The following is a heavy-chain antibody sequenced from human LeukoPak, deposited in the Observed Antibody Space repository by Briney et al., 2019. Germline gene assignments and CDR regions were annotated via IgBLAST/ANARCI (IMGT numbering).Heavy chain of an antibody. CDR2: INPNTGGT. CDR1: GYTFTGYY. Sequence: ASVEVSCKASGYTFTGYYMHWVRQAPGQGLEWMGWINPNTGGTNYAQKFQGRVTMTRDTTISTAYMELSRLTSDDTAVYYCARAQNDYGDFLYYYYMDVWGKGTTVTVSS. V-gene: IGHV1-2*02. CDR3: ARAQNDYGDFLYYYYMDV. J-gene: IGHJ6*03. D-gene: IGHD4-17*01.